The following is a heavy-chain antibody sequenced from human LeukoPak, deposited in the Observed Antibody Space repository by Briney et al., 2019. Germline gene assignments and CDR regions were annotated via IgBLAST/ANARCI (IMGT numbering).Heavy chain of an antibody. CDR3: AKDGDDCIDY. Sequence: GGSLRLSCAASGFTFNRRGMLWVRQAPGKGLEWVAFIRYDGGETFYADFVKGRFTISRDNSKNTLSLQLNTLRPEDTALYYCAKDGDDCIDYWGSGTLVTVSS. D-gene: IGHD2-21*01. CDR1: GFTFNRRG. CDR2: IRYDGGET. J-gene: IGHJ4*02. V-gene: IGHV3-30*02.